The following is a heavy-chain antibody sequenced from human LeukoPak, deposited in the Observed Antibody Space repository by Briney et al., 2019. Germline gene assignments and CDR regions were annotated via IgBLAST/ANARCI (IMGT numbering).Heavy chain of an antibody. CDR3: ARGDDYGDYWGLY. J-gene: IGHJ4*02. CDR1: GYTFTKYG. D-gene: IGHD4-17*01. Sequence: GAAGKLSCKASGYTFTKYGITWGRQAPGQGLEWMGWISTYNGNTNYSQKLQGRVTMTTDTSTSKAYMELRSLISDDAAVYYCARGDDYGDYWGLYWGQGTLVTVSS. CDR2: ISTYNGNT. V-gene: IGHV1-18*01.